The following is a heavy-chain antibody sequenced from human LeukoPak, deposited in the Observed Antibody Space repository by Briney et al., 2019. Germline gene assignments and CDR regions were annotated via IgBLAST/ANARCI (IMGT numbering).Heavy chain of an antibody. CDR2: INPSSGGT. D-gene: IGHD1-26*01. J-gene: IGHJ3*02. CDR3: ARESEWELLVSAFDI. CDR1: GYTFTGYY. Sequence: GASVKVSCKASGYTFTGYYIHWVRQAPGQGLEWMGWINPSSGGTNYAQKFQGRVTMTRDTSISTAYMELSRLRSDDTAVYYCARESEWELLVSAFDIWGQGTMVTVSS. V-gene: IGHV1-2*02.